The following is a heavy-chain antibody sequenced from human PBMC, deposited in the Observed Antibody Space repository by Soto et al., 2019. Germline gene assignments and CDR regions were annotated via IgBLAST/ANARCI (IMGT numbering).Heavy chain of an antibody. V-gene: IGHV4-59*01. CDR2: LYNTGST. J-gene: IGHJ6*02. CDR1: GASISRYY. Sequence: QVRLQESGPGLVKPSETLSLTCTVSGASISRYYWSWIRQSPGKGLEWIGYLYNTGSTIYNPSLKTRGTSSVDTSKNQCSLKRNSLTAADTAVYYRARALLGLCGVDRYPLDVWGQGPTVTVSS. D-gene: IGHD2-21*02. CDR3: ARALLGLCGVDRYPLDV.